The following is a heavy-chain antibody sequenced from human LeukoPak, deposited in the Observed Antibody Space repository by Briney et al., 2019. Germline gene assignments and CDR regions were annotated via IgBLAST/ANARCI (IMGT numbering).Heavy chain of an antibody. CDR2: ISNSGSTI. Sequence: PGGSLRLSCAASGFTFSSYEMNWVRQAPGKGLEWVSYISNSGSTIYYADSVKGRFTISRDNAKNSLYLQMNSLRAEDTAVYYCAREGYYGSGSYFDYWGQGTLVTVSS. V-gene: IGHV3-48*03. CDR1: GFTFSSYE. D-gene: IGHD3-10*01. J-gene: IGHJ4*02. CDR3: AREGYYGSGSYFDY.